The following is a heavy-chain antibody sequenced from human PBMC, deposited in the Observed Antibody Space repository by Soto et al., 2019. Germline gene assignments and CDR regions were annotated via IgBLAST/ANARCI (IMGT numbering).Heavy chain of an antibody. Sequence: SETLSLTCTVFGGSISSGGYYWSWIRQHPGKGLEWIGYIYYSGSTYYNPSLKSRVTISVDTSKNQFSLKLSSVTAADTAVYYCARDAIKGYSSSFYGMDVWGQGTTVTVSS. CDR2: IYYSGST. D-gene: IGHD6-13*01. CDR1: GGSISSGGYY. V-gene: IGHV4-31*03. J-gene: IGHJ6*02. CDR3: ARDAIKGYSSSFYGMDV.